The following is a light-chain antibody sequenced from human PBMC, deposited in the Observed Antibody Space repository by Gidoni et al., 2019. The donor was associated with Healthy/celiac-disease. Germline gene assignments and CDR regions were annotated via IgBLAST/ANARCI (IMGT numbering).Light chain of an antibody. CDR3: QHPGA. J-gene: IGKJ1*01. CDR2: GAS. Sequence: LLIYGASSRATGIPDRFSGSGSGTDFTLTISRLEPEDFAVYYCQHPGAFGQGTKVEIK. V-gene: IGKV3-20*01.